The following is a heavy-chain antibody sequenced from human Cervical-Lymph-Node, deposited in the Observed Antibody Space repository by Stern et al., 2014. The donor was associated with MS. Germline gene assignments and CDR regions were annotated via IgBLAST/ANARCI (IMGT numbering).Heavy chain of an antibody. D-gene: IGHD6-19*01. CDR3: ARGSDWYPLDY. CDR2: ISFDGAKT. Sequence: VQLVESGGGVVQPGRSLRLSCSPSGFAFSTYGMHWVRQAPGQGLAWVALISFDGAKTYYADSVKGRFTISRDNPKNTLYLQMKSLRGEDTAVYYCARGSDWYPLDYWGQGTLVTVSS. CDR1: GFAFSTYG. J-gene: IGHJ4*02. V-gene: IGHV3-30*03.